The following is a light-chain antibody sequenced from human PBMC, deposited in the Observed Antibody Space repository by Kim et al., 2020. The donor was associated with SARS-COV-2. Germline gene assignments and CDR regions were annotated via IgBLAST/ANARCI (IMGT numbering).Light chain of an antibody. V-gene: IGLV3-1*01. CDR2: QDS. J-gene: IGLJ3*02. Sequence: VSPGQTASINCSGDKLGDKYASWYQQKPGQSPVLVIYQDSKRPSGIPERFSGSNSGNTATLTISGTQAMDEADYYCQAWDSSTAWVFGGGTQLTVL. CDR1: KLGDKY. CDR3: QAWDSSTAWV.